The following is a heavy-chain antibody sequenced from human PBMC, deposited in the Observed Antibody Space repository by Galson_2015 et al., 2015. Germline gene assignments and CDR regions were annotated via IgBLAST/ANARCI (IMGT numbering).Heavy chain of an antibody. V-gene: IGHV3-23*01. J-gene: IGHJ4*02. CDR3: SQDSLVSSWTSFDDYQDC. CDR1: GFTFTSYA. Sequence: SLRLSCAVSGFTFTSYAMTWVRQAPGKGLEWVSSISGAGGTTYYADSVKGRFTISRDNSRNTLYLQMNSLRAEDTAVYYCSQDSLVSSWTSFDDYQDCWGQGTLVTVSS. D-gene: IGHD4/OR15-4a*01. CDR2: ISGAGGTT.